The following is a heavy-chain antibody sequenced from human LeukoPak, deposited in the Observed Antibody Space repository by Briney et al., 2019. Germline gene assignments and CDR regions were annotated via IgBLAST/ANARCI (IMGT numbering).Heavy chain of an antibody. Sequence: GGTLRLSCAASGFTFSSYSMNWVREAPGKGLECVSSISSSSSYIYYADSVKGRFTISRDNAKNSLYLQMNSLRAEDTAVYYCARDPIVVVTAALFDYWGQGTLVTVSS. J-gene: IGHJ4*02. CDR3: ARDPIVVVTAALFDY. D-gene: IGHD2-21*02. CDR1: GFTFSSYS. CDR2: ISSSSSYI. V-gene: IGHV3-21*01.